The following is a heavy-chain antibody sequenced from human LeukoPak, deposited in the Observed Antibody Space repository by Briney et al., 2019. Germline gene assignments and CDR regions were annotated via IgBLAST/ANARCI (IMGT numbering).Heavy chain of an antibody. D-gene: IGHD1-26*01. Sequence: GGTVSLSCAASVFTFNKYGMHWVRQAPAKGLEGVGVIWYDGKSEDYRDYVKGRFTISRDNSKNTVYLHMNSLGAEDMAVYYRAIYGNIFGRGSSYFDYWGQGTLVTVSS. CDR3: AIYGNIFGRGSSYFDY. CDR2: IWYDGKSE. J-gene: IGHJ4*02. V-gene: IGHV3-33*01. CDR1: VFTFNKYG.